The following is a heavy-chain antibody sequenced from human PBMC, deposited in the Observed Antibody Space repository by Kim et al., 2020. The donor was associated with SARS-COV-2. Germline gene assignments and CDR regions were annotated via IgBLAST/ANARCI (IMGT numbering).Heavy chain of an antibody. J-gene: IGHJ6*03. V-gene: IGHV3-9*01. Sequence: GGSLRLSCAASGFTFGDYAMLWVRQAPGKGLEWVSGISWNSGSIGYADSVKGRFTISRDNAKNSLYLQMNSLRAEDTALYYCAKDSLYRRVYYYYYMDVWGQGTTVTVSS. D-gene: IGHD2-8*01. CDR2: ISWNSGSI. CDR3: AKDSLYRRVYYYYYMDV. CDR1: GFTFGDYA.